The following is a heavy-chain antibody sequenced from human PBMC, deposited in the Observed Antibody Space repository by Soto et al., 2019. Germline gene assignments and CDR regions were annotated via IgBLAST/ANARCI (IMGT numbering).Heavy chain of an antibody. CDR1: GYTFTSYG. J-gene: IGHJ4*02. V-gene: IGHV1-18*01. CDR3: ARTGKGSGSYYNLFDY. Sequence: ASVKVSCKASGYTFTSYGISWVRQAPGQGLEWMGWISAYNGNTNYAQKLQGRVTMTTDTSTSTAYMELRSLRSDDTAVYYCARTGKGSGSYYNLFDYWGQGTLVTVSS. D-gene: IGHD3-10*01. CDR2: ISAYNGNT.